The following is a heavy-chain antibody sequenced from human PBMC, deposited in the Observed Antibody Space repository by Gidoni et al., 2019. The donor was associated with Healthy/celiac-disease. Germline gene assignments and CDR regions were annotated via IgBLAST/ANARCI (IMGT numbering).Heavy chain of an antibody. CDR3: ASCIVGATKALYYFDY. J-gene: IGHJ4*02. CDR1: GGTFSSYA. V-gene: IGHV1-69*04. CDR2: IIPILGIA. D-gene: IGHD1-26*01. Sequence: QVQLVQSGAEVKKPGSSVKVSCKASGGTFSSYAISWVRQAPGQGIEWIGRIIPILGIANYAQKFQGRVTITADKSTRTAYMELSSLRSEDTAVYYCASCIVGATKALYYFDYWGQGTLVTVSS.